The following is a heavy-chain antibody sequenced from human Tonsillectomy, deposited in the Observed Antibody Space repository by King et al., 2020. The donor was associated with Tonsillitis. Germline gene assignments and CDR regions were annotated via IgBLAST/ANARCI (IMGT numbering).Heavy chain of an antibody. V-gene: IGHV3-9*01. CDR2: ISWNSASI. CDR1: GFTLEDYA. Sequence: VQLVESGGGLVQPGRSLRLSCAASGFTLEDYAMHWVRQVPGKGLEWVSGISWNSASIDYADSVKGRFTISRDNAKNSLYLQMNSLRAEDTALYYGAKDRGTGRRAGYFDYGGQGTLVTVSS. D-gene: IGHD6-6*01. J-gene: IGHJ4*02. CDR3: AKDRGTGRRAGYFDY.